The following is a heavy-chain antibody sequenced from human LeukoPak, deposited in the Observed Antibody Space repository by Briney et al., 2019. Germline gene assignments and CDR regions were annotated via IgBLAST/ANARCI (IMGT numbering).Heavy chain of an antibody. CDR3: AKDSKITSADYYFDY. CDR2: INDSGGST. V-gene: IGHV3-23*01. J-gene: IGHJ4*02. D-gene: IGHD6-13*01. CDR1: GFTFSSYA. Sequence: GGSLRLSCAASGFTFSSYAMNWVRQAPGKGLEWVSVINDSGGSTQYADSVRGRFTISRDNSKNTVYLQMDSLRVEDMAVYYCAKDSKITSADYYFDYWGLGTLVTVSS.